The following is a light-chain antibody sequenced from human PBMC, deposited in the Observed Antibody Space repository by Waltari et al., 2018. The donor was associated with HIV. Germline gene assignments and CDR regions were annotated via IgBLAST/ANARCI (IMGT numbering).Light chain of an antibody. CDR1: SSDVGGYKY. V-gene: IGLV2-11*01. CDR3: CSYAGSYNYV. Sequence: QSALTQPRSVSGSPGQSVTISCTGTSSDVGGYKYVSWYQQHPGKAPKLMIYDVSNRPAGVPDRFSGSKSGNTASLTISGLQAEDEADYYCCSYAGSYNYVFGTGTKVTVL. CDR2: DVS. J-gene: IGLJ1*01.